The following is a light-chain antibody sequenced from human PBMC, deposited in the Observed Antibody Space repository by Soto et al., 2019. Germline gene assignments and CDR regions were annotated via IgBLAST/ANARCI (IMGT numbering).Light chain of an antibody. CDR2: STN. CDR1: SCNIGSNT. J-gene: IGLJ2*01. Sequence: QSVLTQPPSASGTPGQRVAISCSRSSCNIGSNTVNWYQQLAGSAPQLIIFSTNQRPSGVPGRFSGSKSGTSASLAISGLQSEDEADYYCAAWDGSLNVVLFGGGTKLTVL. CDR3: AAWDGSLNVVL. V-gene: IGLV1-44*01.